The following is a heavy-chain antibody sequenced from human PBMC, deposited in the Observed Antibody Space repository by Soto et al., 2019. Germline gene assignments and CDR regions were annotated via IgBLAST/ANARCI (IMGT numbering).Heavy chain of an antibody. CDR1: GGSFSGYY. CDR2: INHSGST. CDR3: ASRPITIFGVVIMSWFDP. D-gene: IGHD3-3*01. V-gene: IGHV4-34*01. J-gene: IGHJ5*02. Sequence: PSETLSLTCAVYGGSFSGYYWGGIRQPTGKGLEWIGEINHSGSTNYNPSLKSRVTISVDTSKNQFSLKLSSVTAADTAVYYCASRPITIFGVVIMSWFDPWGQGTLVTVSS.